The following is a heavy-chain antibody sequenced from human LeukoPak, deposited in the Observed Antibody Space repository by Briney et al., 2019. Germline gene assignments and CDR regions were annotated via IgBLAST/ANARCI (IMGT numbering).Heavy chain of an antibody. D-gene: IGHD3-10*01. CDR3: ARFRSSGSLDY. J-gene: IGHJ4*02. V-gene: IGHV3-30-3*01. CDR1: GFTFSSYA. Sequence: PGGSLRLSCAASGFTFSSYAMHWVRQAPGKGLEWVAVISYDGSNKYYADSVKGRFTISRDNSKNTLYLQMNSLRAEDTAVYYCARFRSSGSLDYWGQGTLVTVSS. CDR2: ISYDGSNK.